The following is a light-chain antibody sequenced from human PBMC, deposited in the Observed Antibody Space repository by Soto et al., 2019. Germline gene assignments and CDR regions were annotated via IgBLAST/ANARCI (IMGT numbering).Light chain of an antibody. CDR2: GAS. V-gene: IGKV3-20*01. CDR3: QQYAVSPPT. Sequence: EIVLTQSPGTLSLSPGERATLSCRASQSVSARYVAWYQRKPGQAPRLLIYGASNRATDIPVRFSASGSGTDFTLTITRLEAEDFAGDICQQYAVSPPTVGLGTKVEFK. CDR1: QSVSARY. J-gene: IGKJ1*01.